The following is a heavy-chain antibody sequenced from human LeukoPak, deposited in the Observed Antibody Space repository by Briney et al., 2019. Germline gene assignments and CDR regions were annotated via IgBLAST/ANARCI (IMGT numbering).Heavy chain of an antibody. CDR2: ISGSGGST. J-gene: IGHJ4*02. V-gene: IGHV3-23*01. D-gene: IGHD6-19*01. CDR3: AKDLRYSSGWDY. CDR1: GFTFSSYA. Sequence: PGGSLRLSCAASGFTFSSYAMSWVRQAPGKGLEWVSAISGSGGSTYYADSVKGRFTISRDNSKNTLYLQMDGLRAEDTAVYYCAKDLRYSSGWDYWGQGTLVAVSS.